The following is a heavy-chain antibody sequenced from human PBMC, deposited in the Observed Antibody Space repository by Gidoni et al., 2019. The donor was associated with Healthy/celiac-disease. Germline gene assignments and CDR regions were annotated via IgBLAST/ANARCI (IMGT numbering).Heavy chain of an antibody. D-gene: IGHD6-13*01. J-gene: IGHJ4*02. CDR1: GFTFSSYS. Sequence: EVQLVESGGGLVKPGGSLRLSCAASGFTFSSYSMNWVRQAPGKGLEWVSSISSSSSYIYYADSVKGRFTISRDNAKNSLYLQMNSLRAEDTAVYYCASSTSSSLMGYWGQGTLVTVSS. CDR3: ASSTSSSLMGY. CDR2: ISSSSSYI. V-gene: IGHV3-21*01.